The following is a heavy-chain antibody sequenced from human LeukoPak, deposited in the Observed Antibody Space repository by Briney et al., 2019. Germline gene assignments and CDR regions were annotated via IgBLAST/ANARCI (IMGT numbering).Heavy chain of an antibody. CDR1: GFTFGDYA. Sequence: GGSLRLSCTASGFTFGDYAMSWFRQAPGKGLEWVGFIRSKAYGGTTEYAASVKGRFTISRDDSKSIAYLQMNSLKTEDTAVYYCNRVTGDHYGSDEIYYFDYWGQGTPVTVSS. V-gene: IGHV3-49*03. D-gene: IGHD3-10*01. CDR3: NRVTGDHYGSDEIYYFDY. CDR2: IRSKAYGGTT. J-gene: IGHJ4*02.